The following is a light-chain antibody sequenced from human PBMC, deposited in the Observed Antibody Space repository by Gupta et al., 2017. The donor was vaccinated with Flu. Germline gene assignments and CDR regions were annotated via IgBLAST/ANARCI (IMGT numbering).Light chain of an antibody. CDR3: QREDTYWWT. CDR1: QTASTW. Sequence: DIQMTQSPSTLSASVGDRVTITCRASQTASTWLAWSQQKPGKAPNLPLYKVSSLESGVPSTFRDRRSGTALTLSIISLLLDNFATYYCQREDTYWWTFGQGTKVEIK. V-gene: IGKV1-5*03. CDR2: KVS. J-gene: IGKJ1*01.